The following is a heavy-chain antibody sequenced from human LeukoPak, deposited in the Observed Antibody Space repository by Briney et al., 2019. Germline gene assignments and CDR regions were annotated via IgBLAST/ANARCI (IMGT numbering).Heavy chain of an antibody. CDR2: INHSGST. CDR1: GGSFSGYY. J-gene: IGHJ4*02. CDR3: ARIGYDSSGYYQRIDY. V-gene: IGHV4-34*01. D-gene: IGHD3-22*01. Sequence: PSETLSLTCAVYGGSFSGYYWSWIRQPPGKGLEWLGEINHSGSTNYNPSLKSRVTISVDTSKNQFSLKLSSVTAADTAVYYCARIGYDSSGYYQRIDYWGQGTLVTVSS.